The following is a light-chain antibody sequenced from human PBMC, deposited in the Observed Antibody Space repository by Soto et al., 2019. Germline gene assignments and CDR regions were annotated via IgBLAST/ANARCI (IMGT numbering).Light chain of an antibody. CDR3: KQSKSFPLT. Sequence: DIQLTQSPSFLSASVGDRVTITCRASQGISSYLAWYQQKPGKAPRVLIYAASSLQSGVPSRFSGSGSGTDFSLTISSLQPEDFATYYCKQSKSFPLTFGGGTKVDI. V-gene: IGKV1-9*01. J-gene: IGKJ4*01. CDR1: QGISSY. CDR2: AAS.